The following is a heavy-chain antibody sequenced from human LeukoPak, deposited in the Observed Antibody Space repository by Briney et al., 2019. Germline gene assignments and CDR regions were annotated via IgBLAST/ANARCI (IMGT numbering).Heavy chain of an antibody. CDR3: AREVSSGWYSGNDY. V-gene: IGHV1-18*01. Sequence: ASVKVSCKASGYTFTSYGISWVRQAPGQGLEWMGWISAYNGNTNYAQKLQGRVTMTTDTSTSTAYMELRSLRSDDPAVYYCAREVSSGWYSGNDYWAQGTLVTVSS. J-gene: IGHJ4*02. CDR2: ISAYNGNT. D-gene: IGHD6-19*01. CDR1: GYTFTSYG.